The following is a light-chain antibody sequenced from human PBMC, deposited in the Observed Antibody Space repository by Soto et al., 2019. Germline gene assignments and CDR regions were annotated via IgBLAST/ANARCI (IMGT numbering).Light chain of an antibody. V-gene: IGKV1-5*01. CDR3: QHATDFT. J-gene: IGKJ2*01. CDR2: DVS. CDR1: TKW. Sequence: DIQMTQSPSTLAASVGDTVTMTCRRSTKWLDCYQKKPGNAPRLLIYDVSNLEGRVAPRFTGSTCGAESTLTIAGLQPDDLGTYCCQHATDFTCDQGTKVEFK.